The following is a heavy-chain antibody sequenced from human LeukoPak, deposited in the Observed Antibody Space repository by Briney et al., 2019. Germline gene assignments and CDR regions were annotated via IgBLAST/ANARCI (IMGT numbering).Heavy chain of an antibody. CDR3: ARHDPLITMIIGERAFDM. D-gene: IGHD3-22*01. CDR2: INYSGST. CDR1: SRFIPSSY. J-gene: IGHJ3*02. Sequence: PSHTQSLTCTVSSRFIPSSYWSWIRHPPAKGLECIGYINYSGSTNYNPSLKNRVTIAVDTSRNQFSLRLSSVTAADTAVYYCARHDPLITMIIGERAFDMWGQGTMVTVPS. V-gene: IGHV4-59*08.